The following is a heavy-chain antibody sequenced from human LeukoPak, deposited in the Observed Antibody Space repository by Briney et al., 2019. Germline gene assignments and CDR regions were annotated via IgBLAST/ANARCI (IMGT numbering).Heavy chain of an antibody. CDR3: ARGYSYGFFDY. D-gene: IGHD5-18*01. CDR2: ISGNNDNP. CDR1: GYTFSNFG. Sequence: ASVKVSCKTSGYTFSNFGISWVRQAPGQGLEWMGWISGNNDNPNYGQKFQGRFTMTTDSSTSTAYMELRNLRSDDTAVYYCARGYSYGFFDYWGQGTLATVSS. J-gene: IGHJ4*02. V-gene: IGHV1-18*01.